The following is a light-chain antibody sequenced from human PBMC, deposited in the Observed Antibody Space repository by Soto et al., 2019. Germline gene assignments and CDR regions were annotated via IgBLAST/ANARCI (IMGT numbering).Light chain of an antibody. V-gene: IGKV1-9*01. CDR3: QQYDNLRIT. CDR2: AES. Sequence: DIPLTQSPSFVSASVGDRVTITCRASQGIAGSLAWYQQKPGKPPKLLIYAESTLQSGVPSRFSGSGSGTDFTFTISSLQPEDIATYYCQQYDNLRITFGQGTRLEIK. J-gene: IGKJ5*01. CDR1: QGIAGS.